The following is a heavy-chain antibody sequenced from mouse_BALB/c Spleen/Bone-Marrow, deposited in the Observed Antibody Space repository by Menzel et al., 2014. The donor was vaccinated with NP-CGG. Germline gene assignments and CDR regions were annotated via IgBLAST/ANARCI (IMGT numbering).Heavy chain of an antibody. V-gene: IGHV1-14*01. CDR3: ARPRQLGLPYYCDF. D-gene: IGHD3-2*01. CDR1: GYTFTSYV. CDR2: INPYNDGT. Sequence: EVQLQQSGPELVKPGASVKLSCKASGYTFTSYVMHWVKQKPGQGLEWIGYINPYNDGTKYNEKFKGKATLTSDKSSSTAYMELSSLTSEDSAVYYCARPRQLGLPYYCDFCDQGATPTISS. J-gene: IGHJ2*01.